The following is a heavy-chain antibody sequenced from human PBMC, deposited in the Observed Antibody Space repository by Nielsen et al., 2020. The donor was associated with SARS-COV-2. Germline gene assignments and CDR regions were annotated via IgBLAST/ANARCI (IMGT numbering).Heavy chain of an antibody. J-gene: IGHJ4*02. V-gene: IGHV3-53*05. D-gene: IGHD5-24*01. CDR1: GFTVSDNY. CDR2: MYSGGIS. Sequence: GESLKISCAASGFTVSDNYLSWVRQAPGKGLEWVSVMYSGGISYYADSVKGRFTISRDNSKNTLYLQMNSLRAEDTAVYYCARARDGYNSFDYWGQGTLVTVSS. CDR3: ARARDGYNSFDY.